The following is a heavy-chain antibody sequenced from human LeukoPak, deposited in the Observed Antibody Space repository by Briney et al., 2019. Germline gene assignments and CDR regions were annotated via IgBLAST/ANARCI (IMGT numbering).Heavy chain of an antibody. CDR2: INPNTGAS. V-gene: IGHV1-2*02. J-gene: IGHJ6*02. CDR3: ARDHQVKDV. CDR1: GYSFSGYS. Sequence: ASVKVSCKASGYSFSGYSIHWLRQAPGQGLEWMGWINPNTGASNFAQKFQGRATMTRDTSISTAYVELSRLKSDDTAVYYCARDHQVKDVWGQGTTVTVSS.